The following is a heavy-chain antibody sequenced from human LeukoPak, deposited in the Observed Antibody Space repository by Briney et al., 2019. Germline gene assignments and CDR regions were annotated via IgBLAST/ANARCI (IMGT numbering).Heavy chain of an antibody. CDR2: IYDNGRT. CDR3: AREGTMVRGVRYYYYGMDV. Sequence: SETLSLTCSISGVSFSNYYWSWIRQPPGKGLEWIGYIYDNGRTDYNPSLKSRVAISLSTSRKQFSLSLSAVTAEDTAVYYCAREGTMVRGVRYYYYGMDVWGQGTTVTVSS. D-gene: IGHD3-10*01. V-gene: IGHV4-59*01. J-gene: IGHJ6*02. CDR1: GVSFSNYY.